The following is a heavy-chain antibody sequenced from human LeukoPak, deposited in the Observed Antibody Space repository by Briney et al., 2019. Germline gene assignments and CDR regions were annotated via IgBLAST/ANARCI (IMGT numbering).Heavy chain of an antibody. D-gene: IGHD1-1*01. CDR2: ISSSGNTI. Sequence: PGGSLRLSCAASGFTFSSSEMNWVRQAPGKGLEWVSYISSSGNTIYEADSVKGRFTMSRDNAKNSLYLQMNSLRAEDTAVYYCARGARVNSDAFDIWGQGTMVTVSS. CDR1: GFTFSSSE. V-gene: IGHV3-48*03. CDR3: ARGARVNSDAFDI. J-gene: IGHJ3*02.